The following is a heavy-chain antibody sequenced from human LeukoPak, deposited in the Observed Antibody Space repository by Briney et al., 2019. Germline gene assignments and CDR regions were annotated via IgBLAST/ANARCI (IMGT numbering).Heavy chain of an antibody. D-gene: IGHD5-18*01. J-gene: IGHJ4*02. CDR1: GGSISSSSYY. V-gene: IGHV4-61*01. Sequence: SETLSLTCTVSGGSISSSSYYWSWIRQPPGKGLEWIGYIYYSGSTNYTPSLKSRVTISVDTSKNQFSLKLSSVTAADTAVYYCAREGYSYGHDYWGQGTLVTVSS. CDR2: IYYSGST. CDR3: AREGYSYGHDY.